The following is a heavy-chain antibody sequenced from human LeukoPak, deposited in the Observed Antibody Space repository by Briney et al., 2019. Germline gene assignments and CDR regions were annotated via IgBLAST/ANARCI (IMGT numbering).Heavy chain of an antibody. D-gene: IGHD2-2*03. J-gene: IGHJ5*02. V-gene: IGHV4-39*02. CDR1: GGSISSSSYY. CDR3: ARLWIVATWFDA. Sequence: SETLSLTCTVSGGSISSSSYYWAWVRQPPGKGLEWIGTIFYSGKTYYSASLKSRVTVSLDTSKKNFSLRLSSVTAADTAVYYCARLWIVATWFDAWGQGAPVTVSS. CDR2: IFYSGKT.